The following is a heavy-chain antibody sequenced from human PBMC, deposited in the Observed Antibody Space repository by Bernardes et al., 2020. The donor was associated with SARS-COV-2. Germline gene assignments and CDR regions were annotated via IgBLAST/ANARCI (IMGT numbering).Heavy chain of an antibody. Sequence: GGSLRLSCEGSEFTFRNYAMSWVRQAPGKGLEWISGIGGGGVPTDYADSVKGRFTISRDNSKNVLSLQMNSLRAEDTAVYFCAKDQRGYNRPIDYWGQGTLVTVSS. CDR2: IGGGGVPT. V-gene: IGHV3-23*01. CDR1: EFTFRNYA. J-gene: IGHJ4*02. CDR3: AKDQRGYNRPIDY. D-gene: IGHD1-20*01.